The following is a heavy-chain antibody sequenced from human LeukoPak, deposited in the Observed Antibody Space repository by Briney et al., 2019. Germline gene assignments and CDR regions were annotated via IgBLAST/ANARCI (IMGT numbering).Heavy chain of an antibody. CDR3: ARRYDPYGMDV. Sequence: SETLSLTCTVSGGSLTSGGYYWSWIRQYPWKGLEWIGYIYYSGSTYYNPSLKSRVTISVDTSKNQFSLKLSSVTAADTAVFYCARRYDPYGMDVWGQGTTVTVSS. J-gene: IGHJ6*02. CDR1: GGSLTSGGYY. CDR2: IYYSGST. V-gene: IGHV4-31*03. D-gene: IGHD3-3*01.